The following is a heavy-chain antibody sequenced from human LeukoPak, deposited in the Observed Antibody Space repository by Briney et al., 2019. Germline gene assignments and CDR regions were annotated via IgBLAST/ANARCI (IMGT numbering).Heavy chain of an antibody. CDR1: GDSITSGFHY. D-gene: IGHD1-26*01. J-gene: IGHJ3*01. CDR2: VYYTGTT. CDR3: ARRAKTVLALGAFDF. V-gene: IGHV4-39*02. Sequence: KPSETLSLICSVSGDSITSGFHYWDWIRQSPQRGLEWVGSVYYTGTTYYNPSLESRVTISIDTTQNLFSLNLTSVTAADTATYFCARRAKTVLALGAFDFWGQGTEVTVSS.